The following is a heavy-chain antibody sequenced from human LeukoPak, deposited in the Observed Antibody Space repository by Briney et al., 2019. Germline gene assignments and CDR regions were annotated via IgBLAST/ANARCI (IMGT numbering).Heavy chain of an antibody. CDR2: ISYDGSNK. CDR1: GFTFSSYA. V-gene: IGHV3-30-3*01. Sequence: GGSLRLSCAASGFTFSSYAMHWVRQAPGKGLEWVAVISYDGSNKYYADSVKGRFTISRDNAKNTLYLQMNSLRAEDTAVYYCARGAWTAYYFDYWGQGTLVTVSS. CDR3: ARGAWTAYYFDY. D-gene: IGHD3/OR15-3a*01. J-gene: IGHJ4*02.